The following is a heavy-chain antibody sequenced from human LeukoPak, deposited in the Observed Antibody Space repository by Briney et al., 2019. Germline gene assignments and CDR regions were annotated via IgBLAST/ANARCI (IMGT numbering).Heavy chain of an antibody. J-gene: IGHJ5*02. V-gene: IGHV4-59*08. CDR3: ARRFLRYTDWFDP. Sequence: SETLSLTCTVSGGSISGYYWSWVRQPPGKGLEWIGYIYYSGSTNYNPSLKSRVTISVDTSKNQFSLKLSSVTAADTAVYYCARRFLRYTDWFDPWGQGTLVTVSP. CDR2: IYYSGST. CDR1: GGSISGYY. D-gene: IGHD1-1*01.